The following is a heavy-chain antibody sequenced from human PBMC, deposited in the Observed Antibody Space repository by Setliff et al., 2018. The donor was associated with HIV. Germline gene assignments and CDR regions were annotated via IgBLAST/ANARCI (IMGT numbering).Heavy chain of an antibody. CDR2: IKQDGSEK. CDR1: GFTVSDVW. J-gene: IGHJ4*02. CDR3: ATDIVATLDY. V-gene: IGHV3-7*01. Sequence: AGGSLRLSCAASGFTVSDVWMSWVRQAPGKGLEWVANIKQDGSEKYYVDSVKGRFTISRDNAKNSLYLQMNSLRAEDTAVYYCATDIVATLDYWGQGTLVTVSS. D-gene: IGHD5-12*01.